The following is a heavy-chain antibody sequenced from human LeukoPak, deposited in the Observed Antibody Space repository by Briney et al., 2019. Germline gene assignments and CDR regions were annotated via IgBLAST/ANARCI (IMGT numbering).Heavy chain of an antibody. CDR2: IYHSGST. Sequence: SETLSLTCTVSCGSIRSSSYYWGWLRQPPGKGLEWIGSIYHSGSTYYNPSLKSRVTISVDTSKNQFSLKLSSVTAADTAVYYCARVGSGSYGWFDPWGQGTLVTVSS. CDR3: ARVGSGSYGWFDP. D-gene: IGHD3-10*01. V-gene: IGHV4-39*01. CDR1: CGSIRSSSYY. J-gene: IGHJ5*02.